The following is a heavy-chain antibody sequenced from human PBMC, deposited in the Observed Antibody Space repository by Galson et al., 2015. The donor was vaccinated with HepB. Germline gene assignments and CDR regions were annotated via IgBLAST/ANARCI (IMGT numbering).Heavy chain of an antibody. Sequence: CAISGDSVSSNSSAWNWIRQSPSRGLEWLGRTYYRSKWYNDYAESVKSRITINPDTSKNQFSLQLNSVTPGDTAVYYCARDHNWNDEVYFDYWGQGTLVTVSS. CDR3: ARDHNWNDEVYFDY. CDR2: TYYRSKWYN. CDR1: GDSVSSNSSA. J-gene: IGHJ4*02. D-gene: IGHD1-1*01. V-gene: IGHV6-1*01.